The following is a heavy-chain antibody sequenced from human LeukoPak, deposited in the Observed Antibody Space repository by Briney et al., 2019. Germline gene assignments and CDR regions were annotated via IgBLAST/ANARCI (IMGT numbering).Heavy chain of an antibody. J-gene: IGHJ4*02. CDR1: GYTFSNYY. CDR2: INPSDGSR. Sequence: ASAKVSCKASGYTFSNYYMHWVRQAPGQGLEWMGIINPSDGSRSYAQKFQGRVTMTRDTSKSTVYMELSSLRSEDTAVYYCVRAYNREAVHGPTNAPFDYWGQGTLVSVSS. V-gene: IGHV1-46*01. D-gene: IGHD1-14*01. CDR3: VRAYNREAVHGPTNAPFDY.